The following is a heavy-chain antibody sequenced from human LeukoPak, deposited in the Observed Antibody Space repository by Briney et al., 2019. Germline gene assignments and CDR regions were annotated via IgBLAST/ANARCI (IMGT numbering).Heavy chain of an antibody. J-gene: IGHJ3*02. CDR2: IYYSGST. CDR3: ARDLAVAGTSAFDI. D-gene: IGHD6-19*01. V-gene: IGHV4-59*01. Sequence: SETLSLTCTVSGGSISSYYWSWIQQPPGKGLEWIGYIYYSGSTNYNPSLKSRVTISVDTSKNQFSLKLSSVTAADTAVYYCARDLAVAGTSAFDIWGQGTMVTVSS. CDR1: GGSISSYY.